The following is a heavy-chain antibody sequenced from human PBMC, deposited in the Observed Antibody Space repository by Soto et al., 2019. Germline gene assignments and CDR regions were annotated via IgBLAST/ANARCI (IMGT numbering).Heavy chain of an antibody. CDR3: ARDRSSSGWSPFDY. CDR2: IKQDGSEK. Sequence: LRLSCAASGFTFSRYWMSWVRQAPGKGLEWVANIKQDGSEKYYVDSVKGRFTISRDNAKNSLYLQMNSLRAEDTAVYYCARDRSSSGWSPFDYWGQGTLVTVSS. D-gene: IGHD6-19*01. J-gene: IGHJ4*02. CDR1: GFTFSRYW. V-gene: IGHV3-7*03.